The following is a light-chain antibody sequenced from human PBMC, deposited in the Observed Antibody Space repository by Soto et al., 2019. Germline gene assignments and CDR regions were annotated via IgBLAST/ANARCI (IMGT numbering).Light chain of an antibody. CDR3: QQYYSTPRT. CDR2: WAS. J-gene: IGKJ1*01. Sequence: DIVMTQSPDSLAVSLGERATINCKSSQSVLYSSNNKNYLAWYQHKPGQPPKLLIYWASTRESVVTERFSGSGSGTDFTLTISSLQAEDAAVYYCQQYYSTPRTFGQGTKVEIK. CDR1: QSVLYSSNNKNY. V-gene: IGKV4-1*01.